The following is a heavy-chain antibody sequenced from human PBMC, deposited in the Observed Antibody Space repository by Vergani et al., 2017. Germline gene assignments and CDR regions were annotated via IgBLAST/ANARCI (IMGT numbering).Heavy chain of an antibody. CDR2: IYYSGLT. CDR1: GGSITSSSYY. J-gene: IGHJ4*02. Sequence: QLHLQESGPGLVKPSETLSLTCTVSGGSITSSSYYWGWIRQPPGQSLEWIGSIYYSGLTYYNPSLKSRVAISVDTSKNQFSLKVTSVTAADTAVYFCARQRPGSGWSPGDFDDWGQGILVTVSS. CDR3: ARQRPGSGWSPGDFDD. V-gene: IGHV4-39*01. D-gene: IGHD6-19*01.